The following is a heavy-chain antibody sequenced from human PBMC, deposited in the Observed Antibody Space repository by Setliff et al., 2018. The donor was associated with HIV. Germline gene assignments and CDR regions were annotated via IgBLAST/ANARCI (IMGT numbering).Heavy chain of an antibody. CDR2: INPTDDTT. D-gene: IGHD6-13*01. J-gene: IGHJ4*02. CDR1: GYTFTSYF. CDR3: AREYHTAAAGTRVANYFDY. Sequence: ASVKVSCKASGYTFTSYFMHWVRQAPGQGLEWMGIINPTDDTTTYAQNFEGRVTMTRDTSTSTVFMELSSLRSEDTAMYYCAREYHTAAAGTRVANYFDYWGQGTVVTVSS. V-gene: IGHV1-46*01.